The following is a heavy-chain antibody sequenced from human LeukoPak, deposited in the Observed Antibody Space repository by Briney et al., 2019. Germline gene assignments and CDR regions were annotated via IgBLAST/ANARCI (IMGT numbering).Heavy chain of an antibody. CDR1: GFTFSSYA. CDR2: ISYDGSNK. Sequence: PGGSLRLSCAASGFTFSSYAMHWVRQAPGKGLEWVAVISYDGSNKYYADSVKGRFTISRDNSKNTLYLQMNSLRAEDTAVYYCARDDYGDYVVYYYGMDVWGQGTTVTVSS. V-gene: IGHV3-30-3*01. D-gene: IGHD4-17*01. J-gene: IGHJ6*02. CDR3: ARDDYGDYVVYYYGMDV.